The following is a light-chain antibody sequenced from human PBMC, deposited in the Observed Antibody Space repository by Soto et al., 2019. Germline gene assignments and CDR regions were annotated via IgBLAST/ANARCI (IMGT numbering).Light chain of an antibody. CDR2: AAS. Sequence: DLQMTQSPSSLSASVGDRVIITCRASQSVSSYLNWYQQKLGKAPKLLISAASNLQSGVPSRFSGSGSGTEFTLPISGLEVEDFAIYFCQQSFTTPTYTFGQGTRL. CDR1: QSVSSY. V-gene: IGKV1-39*01. CDR3: QQSFTTPTYT. J-gene: IGKJ2*01.